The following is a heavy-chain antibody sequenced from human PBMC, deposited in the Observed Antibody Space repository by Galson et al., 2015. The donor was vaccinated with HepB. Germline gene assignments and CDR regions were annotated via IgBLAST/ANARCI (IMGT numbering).Heavy chain of an antibody. CDR3: VRALGGSYFYGMDV. Sequence: SETLSLTCSVSGASISSRTYYWVWIRQPPGKGLEWIGNVHPSGVTYYNPSLKSRVTISGDTAKNQFSLRVSFVTAADTAVYYCVRALGGSYFYGMDVWGQGTTVTVAS. D-gene: IGHD3-16*02. CDR2: VHPSGVT. J-gene: IGHJ6*02. CDR1: GASISSRTYY. V-gene: IGHV4-39*01.